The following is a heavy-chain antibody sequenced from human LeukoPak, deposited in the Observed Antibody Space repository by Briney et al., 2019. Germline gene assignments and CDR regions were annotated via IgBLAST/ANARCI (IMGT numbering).Heavy chain of an antibody. V-gene: IGHV1-2*02. Sequence: RASVKVSCKASGYTFTGYYIHWVRQAPGQGLEWMGWINPNSGGTNYAQNFQGRVTMTRDTSISTAYMDLSRLTSDDTAVYYCARVGGYSYGRDAFDIWGQGTMVTASS. CDR2: INPNSGGT. J-gene: IGHJ3*02. CDR3: ARVGGYSYGRDAFDI. CDR1: GYTFTGYY. D-gene: IGHD5-18*01.